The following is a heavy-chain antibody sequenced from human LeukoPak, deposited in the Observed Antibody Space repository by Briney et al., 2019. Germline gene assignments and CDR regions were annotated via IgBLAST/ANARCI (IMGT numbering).Heavy chain of an antibody. CDR2: IIPIFGTA. CDR3: ARDHSGYSYLFDP. Sequence: SVTVSCKASGGTVSSYAISWVRQAPGQGLEWMGGIIPIFGTANYAQKFQGRVTITADESTSTAYMELSSLRSEDTAVYYCARDHSGYSYLFDPWGQGTLVTVSS. D-gene: IGHD5-18*01. CDR1: GGTVSSYA. J-gene: IGHJ5*02. V-gene: IGHV1-69*13.